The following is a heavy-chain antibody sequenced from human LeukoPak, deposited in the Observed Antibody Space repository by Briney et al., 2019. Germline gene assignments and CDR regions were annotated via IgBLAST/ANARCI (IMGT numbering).Heavy chain of an antibody. CDR3: ARVSPASGYYYYYYYGMDV. CDR2: ISAYNGNT. J-gene: IGHJ6*02. V-gene: IGHV1-18*01. Sequence: ASVKVSCKASGCTFTSYGISWVRQAPGQGLEWMGWISAYNGNTNYAQKLQGRVTMTTDTSTSTAYMELRSLRSDDTAVYYCARVSPASGYYYYYYYGMDVWGQGTTVTVSS. CDR1: GCTFTSYG. D-gene: IGHD2/OR15-2a*01.